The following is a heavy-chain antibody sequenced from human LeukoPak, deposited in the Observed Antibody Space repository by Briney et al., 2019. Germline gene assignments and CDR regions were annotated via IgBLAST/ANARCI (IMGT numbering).Heavy chain of an antibody. CDR1: GGSISSYY. V-gene: IGHV4-59*01. J-gene: IGHJ3*02. CDR3: ATATTVSPGAFDI. CDR2: LYYSGST. Sequence: PSETLSLTCTVSGGSISSYYWSWIRQPPGKGLEWIGYLYYSGSTNYNPSLKSRVTISVDTSKNQFSLKLSSVTAADTAVYYCATATTVSPGAFDIWGQGTMVTVSS. D-gene: IGHD4-17*01.